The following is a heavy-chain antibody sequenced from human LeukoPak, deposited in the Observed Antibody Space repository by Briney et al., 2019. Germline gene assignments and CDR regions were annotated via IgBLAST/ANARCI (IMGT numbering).Heavy chain of an antibody. V-gene: IGHV4-61*02. CDR3: ARDSPELRKTGRFDP. CDR2: IYTSGST. CDR1: GGSISSGSYY. D-gene: IGHD1-7*01. J-gene: IGHJ5*02. Sequence: SETLSLTCSVSGGSISSGSYYWSWIRQPAGKGLEWIGRIYTSGSTNYNPSLTSRVTISIDTSKNQFSLKLSSVTAADTAVYYCARDSPELRKTGRFDPWGQGTLVTVSS.